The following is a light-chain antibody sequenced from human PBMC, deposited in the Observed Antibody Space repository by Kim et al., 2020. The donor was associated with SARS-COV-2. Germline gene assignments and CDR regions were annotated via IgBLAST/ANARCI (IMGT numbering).Light chain of an antibody. V-gene: IGLV1-47*01. CDR3: AAWDGSLSGVV. CDR1: RANIGSNY. Sequence: GQTVSISCSGGRANIGSNYVFWYQQLPGTAPKPLISRNNLRPSGVPDRFSGSKSGTSASLVISGLRSEDEADYYCAAWDGSLSGVVFGGGTQLTVL. J-gene: IGLJ2*01. CDR2: RNN.